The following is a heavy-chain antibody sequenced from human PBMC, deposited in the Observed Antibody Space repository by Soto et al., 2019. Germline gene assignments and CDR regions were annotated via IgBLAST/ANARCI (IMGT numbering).Heavy chain of an antibody. J-gene: IGHJ6*02. CDR2: TYYRSKWYN. Sequence: PSQTLSLTCAISGDSVPSNSAAWNWIKQSPSRGLEWLGRTYYRSKWYNDYAVSVKSRITINPDTSKNQFSLQLNSVTPEDTAVYYCARANRRVYYYGMDVWGQGTTVTVSS. V-gene: IGHV6-1*01. CDR1: GDSVPSNSAA. CDR3: ARANRRVYYYGMDV.